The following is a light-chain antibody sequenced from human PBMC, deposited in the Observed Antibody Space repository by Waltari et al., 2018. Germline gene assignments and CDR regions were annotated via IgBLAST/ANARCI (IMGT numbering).Light chain of an antibody. Sequence: QSALTQPASVSGSPGQSITISCTGTSSDVGNYNLVSWYQQHPDRAPKLIIYEDSKRPSGVYNRCSGSKSGNTASLTISGLQAEDEDDYHCCSYAGSWVFGGGTKLTVL. J-gene: IGLJ3*02. CDR1: SSDVGNYNL. CDR3: CSYAGSWV. CDR2: EDS. V-gene: IGLV2-23*01.